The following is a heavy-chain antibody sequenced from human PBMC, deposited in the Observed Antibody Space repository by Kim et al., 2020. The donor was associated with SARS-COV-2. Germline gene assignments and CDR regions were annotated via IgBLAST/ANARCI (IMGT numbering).Heavy chain of an antibody. J-gene: IGHJ4*02. D-gene: IGHD6-13*01. Sequence: DSVKGRFTISRDNSKNTLYRQMNSLRAEDTAVYYCARAEMAAAGVAAVDYWGQGTLVTVSS. V-gene: IGHV3-30*07. CDR3: ARAEMAAAGVAAVDY.